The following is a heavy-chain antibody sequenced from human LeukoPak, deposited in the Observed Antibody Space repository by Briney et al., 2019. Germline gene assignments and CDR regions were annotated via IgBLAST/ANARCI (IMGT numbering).Heavy chain of an antibody. CDR3: VRDRGYSTFDY. V-gene: IGHV3-7*03. D-gene: IGHD3-22*01. CDR1: GFVLGHSW. J-gene: IGHJ4*02. Sequence: PGGSLRFSCEASGFVLGHSWMIWVRQAPGKGLKWVANINLDGSEINYLDSLTGRLTISRDNAKDSLYPQMNGLRAEDTAVYFCVRDRGYSTFDYWGQGTLVTVSS. CDR2: INLDGSEI.